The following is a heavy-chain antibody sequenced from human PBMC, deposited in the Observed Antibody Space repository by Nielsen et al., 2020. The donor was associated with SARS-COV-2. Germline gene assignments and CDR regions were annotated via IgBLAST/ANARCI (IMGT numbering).Heavy chain of an antibody. V-gene: IGHV3-30-3*01. J-gene: IGHJ3*02. D-gene: IGHD1-26*01. CDR1: GFTFGNYA. CDR3: ARVIGGSYYGAFDI. Sequence: GESLKISCAASGFTFGNYAMHWVRQAPGKGLEWMTIISYDGSNEHYADSVKGRFNISRDNSKNTLYLQMNSLRAEDTAVYYCARVIGGSYYGAFDIWGQGTMVTVSS. CDR2: ISYDGSNE.